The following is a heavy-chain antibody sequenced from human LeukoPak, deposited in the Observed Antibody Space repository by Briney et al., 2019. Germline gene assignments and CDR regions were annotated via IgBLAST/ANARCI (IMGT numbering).Heavy chain of an antibody. J-gene: IGHJ3*02. CDR2: TNHSEST. CDR3: ARGRRYYYDSSGYWEAFDI. D-gene: IGHD3-22*01. CDR1: GGSFSGYY. Sequence: PSETLSLTCAVYGGSFSGYYWSWIRQPPGKGLEWIGETNHSESTNYNPSLKSRVTISVDTSKNQFSLKLSSVTAADTAVYYCARGRRYYYDSSGYWEAFDIWGQGTMVTVSS. V-gene: IGHV4-34*01.